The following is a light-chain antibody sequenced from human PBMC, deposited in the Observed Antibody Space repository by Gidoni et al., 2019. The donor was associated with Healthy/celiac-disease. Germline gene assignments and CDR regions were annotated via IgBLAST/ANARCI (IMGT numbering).Light chain of an antibody. Sequence: EIVMTQSPATLSVSPGERATLSCRASQSVSSNLAWYQQKPGQAPRLLIYGASPRATGIPARFSGSGSVTEFTLTISSLQSEDFAVYYCQQYNNWPPWTFXQXTKVEIK. CDR2: GAS. CDR3: QQYNNWPPWT. CDR1: QSVSSN. J-gene: IGKJ1*01. V-gene: IGKV3-15*01.